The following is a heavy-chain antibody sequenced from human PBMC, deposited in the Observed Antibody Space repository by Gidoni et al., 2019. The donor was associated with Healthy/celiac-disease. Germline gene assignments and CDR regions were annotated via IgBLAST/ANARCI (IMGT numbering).Heavy chain of an antibody. CDR3: ARTRGGFGTTYWFDP. CDR1: GGTFSSYA. V-gene: IGHV1-69*06. J-gene: IGHJ5*02. CDR2: IIPLFGTA. D-gene: IGHD1-7*01. Sequence: QVQLVQSGAEVKKPGSSVQVSCKASGGTFSSYAISWVRQAPGQGLEWMGGIIPLFGTANYAQKFQGRVTITADKSTSTAYMELSSLRSEDTAVYYCARTRGGFGTTYWFDPWGQGTLVTVSS.